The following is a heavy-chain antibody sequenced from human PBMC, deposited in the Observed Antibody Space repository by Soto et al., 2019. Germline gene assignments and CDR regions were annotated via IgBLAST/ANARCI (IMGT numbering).Heavy chain of an antibody. D-gene: IGHD2-15*01. CDR3: AKSGIMGEGFWPYYYYYMDV. J-gene: IGHJ6*03. Sequence: PGGSLRLSCAASGFTFSSYAMSWVCQAPGKGLEWVSAISGSGGSTYYADSVKGRFTISRDNSKNTLYLQMNSLRAEDTAVYYCAKSGIMGEGFWPYYYYYMDVWGKGTTVTVSS. V-gene: IGHV3-23*01. CDR1: GFTFSSYA. CDR2: ISGSGGST.